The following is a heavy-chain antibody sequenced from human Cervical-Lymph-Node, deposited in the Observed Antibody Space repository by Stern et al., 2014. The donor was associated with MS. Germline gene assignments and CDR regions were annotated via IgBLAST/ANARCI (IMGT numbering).Heavy chain of an antibody. V-gene: IGHV3-23*04. J-gene: IGHJ6*02. CDR1: GFTFSSYA. Sequence: EVQLVLSGGGLVQPGGSLRLSCAASGFTFSSYAMSWVRQAPGKGLELVSAISGSGGSTYYADSAKVRFTIPRDNSKNTLYLQMNSLRAEDTAVYYCAKESTVTTLWNGMDVWGQGTTVTVSS. D-gene: IGHD4-11*01. CDR3: AKESTVTTLWNGMDV. CDR2: ISGSGGST.